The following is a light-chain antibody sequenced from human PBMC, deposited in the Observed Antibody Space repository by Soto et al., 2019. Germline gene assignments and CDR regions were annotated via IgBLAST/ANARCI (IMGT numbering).Light chain of an antibody. Sequence: EIVLTQSPATLSLSPGERATLSCRASQSVSSYLAWYQQKPGQAPRLLIYDASNRATGIPARFSGSGSGTDFTLTISSLEPEDFAVYYCLLRSNWLTFGGRTKVEIK. CDR3: LLRSNWLT. CDR2: DAS. V-gene: IGKV3-11*01. J-gene: IGKJ4*01. CDR1: QSVSSY.